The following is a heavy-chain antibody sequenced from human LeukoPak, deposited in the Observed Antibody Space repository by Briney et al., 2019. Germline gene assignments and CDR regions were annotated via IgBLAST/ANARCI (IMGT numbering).Heavy chain of an antibody. J-gene: IGHJ6*02. D-gene: IGHD3-3*01. Sequence: GASVKVSCKASGYTFTSYGISWVRQAPGQGLEWMGWISAYNGDTNYAQKLQGRITMTTDTSTSTAYMELRSLRSDDTAVYYCARSRLRFLEWLSNPDYYYYGMDVWGQGTTVTVSS. CDR1: GYTFTSYG. CDR2: ISAYNGDT. V-gene: IGHV1-18*01. CDR3: ARSRLRFLEWLSNPDYYYYGMDV.